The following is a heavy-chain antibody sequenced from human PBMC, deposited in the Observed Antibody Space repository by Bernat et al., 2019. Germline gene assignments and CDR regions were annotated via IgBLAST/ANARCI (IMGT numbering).Heavy chain of an antibody. Sequence: QLQLQESGPGLVKPSETLSLTCTVSGGSISSISYYWGWIRQPPGKGLEWIGNIYYSGSTYYSPSLKSRVTISVDSSKNQFSLRLSSVTAADTAVYHCARRNSGWNLDYWGQGTLVTVSS. V-gene: IGHV4-39*01. CDR2: IYYSGST. J-gene: IGHJ4*02. CDR3: ARRNSGWNLDY. CDR1: GGSISSISYY. D-gene: IGHD6-19*01.